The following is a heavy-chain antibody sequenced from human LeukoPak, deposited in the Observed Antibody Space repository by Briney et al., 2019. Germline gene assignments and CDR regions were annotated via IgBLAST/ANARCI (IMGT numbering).Heavy chain of an antibody. J-gene: IGHJ5*02. V-gene: IGHV3-23*01. Sequence: PGGSLRLSCTASGFTFGDYAMSWFRQAPGKGLEWVSSIAGTGGSTYYADSVKGRFTISRDNAKNSLYLQMNSLRAEDTAVYYCARVNAGYCTNGVCYRGGGNWFDPWGQGTLVTVSS. D-gene: IGHD2-8*01. CDR2: IAGTGGST. CDR1: GFTFGDYA. CDR3: ARVNAGYCTNGVCYRGGGNWFDP.